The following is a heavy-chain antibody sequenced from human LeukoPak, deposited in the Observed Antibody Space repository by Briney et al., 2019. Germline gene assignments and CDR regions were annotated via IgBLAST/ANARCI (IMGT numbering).Heavy chain of an antibody. CDR3: ARLNYYDNKGPDAFDI. V-gene: IGHV3-7*01. Sequence: GGSLRLSCAASGFTFSRYWMTWVRQAPGKGLEWVANIKEDGGEKYYVDSVKGRFAISRDNAKNSLYLQMNSLRAEDTAVYYCARLNYYDNKGPDAFDIWGQGTMVTVSS. CDR2: IKEDGGEK. D-gene: IGHD3-22*01. CDR1: GFTFSRYW. J-gene: IGHJ3*02.